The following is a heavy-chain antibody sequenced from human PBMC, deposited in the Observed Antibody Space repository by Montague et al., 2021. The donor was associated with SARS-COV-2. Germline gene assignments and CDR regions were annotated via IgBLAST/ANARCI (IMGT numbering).Heavy chain of an antibody. D-gene: IGHD3-22*01. CDR3: GRSPEPMIILIITSLNWYFDL. CDR1: GGSISSGGYY. Sequence: TLSLTCTVSGGSISSGGYYWSWIRQHPGKGLEWIVYIYYSGGTYYNPSLKSRVTIAVDTSKNQFSLKMSSVTAADTAVYYCGRSPEPMIILIITSLNWYFDLWDRGTLVTVSS. CDR2: IYYSGGT. V-gene: IGHV4-31*03. J-gene: IGHJ2*01.